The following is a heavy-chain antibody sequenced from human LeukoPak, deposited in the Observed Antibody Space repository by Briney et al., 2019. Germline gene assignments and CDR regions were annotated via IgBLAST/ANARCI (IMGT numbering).Heavy chain of an antibody. J-gene: IGHJ4*02. CDR3: ANAVRLCSGLKLGYCSGGSCCNFDY. Sequence: PGGSLRLSCAASGFTFSSYGMHWVRQAPGKGLEWVAFIRYDGSNKYYADSVKGRFTISRDNSKNTLYLQMNSLRAEDTAVYYCANAVRLCSGLKLGYCSGGSCCNFDYWSQGTLVTVSS. CDR2: IRYDGSNK. CDR1: GFTFSSYG. D-gene: IGHD2-15*01. V-gene: IGHV3-30*02.